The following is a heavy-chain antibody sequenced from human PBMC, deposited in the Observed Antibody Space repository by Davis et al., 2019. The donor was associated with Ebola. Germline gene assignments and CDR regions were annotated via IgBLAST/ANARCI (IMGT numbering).Heavy chain of an antibody. D-gene: IGHD1-1*01. CDR1: GYTFISYA. Sequence: ASVTVSYQASGYTFISYAMHWVRQAPGERLEWMGSINPTSGSTEFSEKFQDRVTISRDTPATTVYMELSSLTSEDTAVYFCARDDGRTWNLDSWGQGSLVTVSS. CDR3: ARDDGRTWNLDS. J-gene: IGHJ4*02. V-gene: IGHV1-3*01. CDR2: INPTSGST.